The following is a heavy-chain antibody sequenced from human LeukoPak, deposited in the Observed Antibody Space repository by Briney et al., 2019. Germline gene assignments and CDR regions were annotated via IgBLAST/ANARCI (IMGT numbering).Heavy chain of an antibody. Sequence: GGSLSLSCAASGFTFSYYAMHWVRQAPGKGLEWVAVVSSGGDNHEYADSVKGRFTISRDNSKNTLYLQMNSLRAEDTAVYYCARDTMVRGLYWGQGTLVTVSS. V-gene: IGHV3-30*14. D-gene: IGHD3-10*01. J-gene: IGHJ4*02. CDR2: VSSGGDNH. CDR1: GFTFSYYA. CDR3: ARDTMVRGLY.